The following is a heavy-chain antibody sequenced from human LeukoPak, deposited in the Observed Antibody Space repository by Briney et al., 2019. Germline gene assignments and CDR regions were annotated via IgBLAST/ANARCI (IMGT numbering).Heavy chain of an antibody. CDR2: IYSGGST. V-gene: IGHV3-53*01. D-gene: IGHD3-3*01. J-gene: IGHJ4*02. CDR3: ARVSYYDFWSGYSAYYFDY. Sequence: PGGSLRLSCAASGFTVSSNYMSWVRQAPGKGLEWVSVIYSGGSTYYADSVKGRFTISRDNSKSTLYLQMNSLRAEDTAVYYCARVSYYDFWSGYSAYYFDYWGQGTLVTVSS. CDR1: GFTVSSNY.